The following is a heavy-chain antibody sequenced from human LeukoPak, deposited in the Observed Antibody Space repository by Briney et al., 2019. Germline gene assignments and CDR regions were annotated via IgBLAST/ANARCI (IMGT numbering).Heavy chain of an antibody. CDR1: GGSISSYY. D-gene: IGHD6-13*01. J-gene: IGHJ6*02. Sequence: SETLSLTCTVSGGSISSYYWSWIRQPPGKGLEWIGHIHYSGSTNYNPSLKSRVTMSIDTSKNQFSLKLGSVTAADTAVYYCASAVVYTSYYGMDVWGQGTTVTVSS. V-gene: IGHV4-59*01. CDR2: IHYSGST. CDR3: ASAVVYTSYYGMDV.